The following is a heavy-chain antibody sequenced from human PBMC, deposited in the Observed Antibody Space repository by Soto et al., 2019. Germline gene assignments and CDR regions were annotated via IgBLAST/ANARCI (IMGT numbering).Heavy chain of an antibody. CDR1: GFTVSSNY. V-gene: IGHV3-66*03. D-gene: IGHD2-15*01. J-gene: IGHJ6*02. CDR3: ARGRGGSCYNYYYYGMDV. Sequence: GSQRLSCAASGFTVSSNYMSWVRQAPGKGLEWVSVIYSCGSTYYADSVKGRFTISRDNSKNTLYLQMNSLRAEDTAVYYCARGRGGSCYNYYYYGMDVWGQGTTVTVSS. CDR2: IYSCGST.